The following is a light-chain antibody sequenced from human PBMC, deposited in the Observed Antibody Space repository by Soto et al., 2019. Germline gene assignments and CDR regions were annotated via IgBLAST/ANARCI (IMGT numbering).Light chain of an antibody. J-gene: IGKJ4*01. CDR1: QGISNY. Sequence: DIQMTQSPPSLAASVGDRVTITCRASQGISNYLAWYQQIPAKVPKLLISAASTLQSGVPSLFSGSGSRTDFTLTISSLQPEYVATYYCQQYTYDPAFRGGTKVEFK. CDR3: QQYTYDPA. CDR2: AAS. V-gene: IGKV1-27*01.